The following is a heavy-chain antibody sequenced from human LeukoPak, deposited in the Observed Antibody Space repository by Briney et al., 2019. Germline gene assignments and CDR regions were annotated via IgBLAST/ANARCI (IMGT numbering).Heavy chain of an antibody. D-gene: IGHD2-2*01. V-gene: IGHV1-2*02. J-gene: IGHJ3*02. Sequence: ASVKVSCKASGYTFTGYYMHWVRRAPGQGLEWLGWINPNSGGTNYAQKFQDRVTMTRDTSISTAYMELSRLRSDDTAVYYCAGGRHYCSSTSCYGGNLDDAFDSWGQGTMVTVSS. CDR3: AGGRHYCSSTSCYGGNLDDAFDS. CDR2: INPNSGGT. CDR1: GYTFTGYY.